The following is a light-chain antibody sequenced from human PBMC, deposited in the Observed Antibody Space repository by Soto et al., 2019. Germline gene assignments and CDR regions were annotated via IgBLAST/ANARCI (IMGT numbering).Light chain of an antibody. Sequence: DIQMTQSPSTLSASVGDRVTITCRASQSISSWLAWYQQKPGKAPKLLIYKASSLESGVPSRFSGSRSGTEFTLNIRSLQPDDFATYYCQQYNSYPWTFGQGTKVEIK. CDR3: QQYNSYPWT. V-gene: IGKV1-5*03. J-gene: IGKJ1*01. CDR1: QSISSW. CDR2: KAS.